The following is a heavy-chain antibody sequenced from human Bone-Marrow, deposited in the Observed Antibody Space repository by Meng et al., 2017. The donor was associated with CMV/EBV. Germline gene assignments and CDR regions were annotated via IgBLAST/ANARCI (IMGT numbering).Heavy chain of an antibody. J-gene: IGHJ4*02. Sequence: GESLKISCAASGFTFDDYGMSWVRQAPGKGLEWVSGINWNGGSTGYADSVKGRFTISRDNAKNSLYLQMNSLRAEDMALYYCAKDNDSSGCLDYWGQGTLVTVSS. D-gene: IGHD3-22*01. CDR3: AKDNDSSGCLDY. V-gene: IGHV3-20*04. CDR2: INWNGGST. CDR1: GFTFDDYG.